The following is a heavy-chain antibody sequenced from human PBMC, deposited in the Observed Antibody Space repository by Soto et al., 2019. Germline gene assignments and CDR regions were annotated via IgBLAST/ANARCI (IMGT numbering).Heavy chain of an antibody. Sequence: SETLSLTFAVSGGSISSSNWWSWVRQPPGKGLEWIGEIYHSGSTNYNPSLKSRVTISVDKSKNQFSLKLGSVTAADTAVYYCAREGGLVVVAATRVGDVYYFGYWGQGTLVTVSS. D-gene: IGHD2-15*01. V-gene: IGHV4-4*02. CDR2: IYHSGST. J-gene: IGHJ4*02. CDR3: AREGGLVVVAATRVGDVYYFGY. CDR1: GGSISSSNW.